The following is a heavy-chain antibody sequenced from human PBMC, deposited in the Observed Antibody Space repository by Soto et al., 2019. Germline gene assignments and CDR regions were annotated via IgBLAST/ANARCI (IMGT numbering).Heavy chain of an antibody. CDR3: ARDLSYGLNYFDY. V-gene: IGHV3-21*01. CDR2: ISSSSSYI. D-gene: IGHD5-18*01. J-gene: IGHJ4*02. Sequence: GGSLRLSCAATGFTFSSYSMNWVRQAPGKGLEWVSSISSSSSYIYYADSVKGRFTISRDNAKNSLYLQMNSLRAEDTAVYYCARDLSYGLNYFDYWGQGTLVTVSS. CDR1: GFTFSSYS.